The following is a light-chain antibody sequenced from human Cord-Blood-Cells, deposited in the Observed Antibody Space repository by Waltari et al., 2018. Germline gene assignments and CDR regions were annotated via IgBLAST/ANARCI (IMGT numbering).Light chain of an antibody. CDR3: QVGDSSTVV. CDR2: RDS. CDR1: NTGSKN. Sequence: SYQLTQPLSVSVALGQTARTTCGGNNTGSKNVHWYQQKTGQAPVLVIYRDSSRPPGSPGRFAATNSGNAAAMTMGRGQGGDEADYYCQVGDSSTVVFGGGTKLTIL. J-gene: IGLJ2*01. V-gene: IGLV3-9*01.